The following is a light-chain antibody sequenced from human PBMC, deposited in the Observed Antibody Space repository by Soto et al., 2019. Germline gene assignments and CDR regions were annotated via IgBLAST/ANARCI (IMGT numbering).Light chain of an antibody. Sequence: EIVMTQAQATLSVSPGERATLSCRASQSVSSNLAWYQQKPGHAPRLLIYGASTRATGIPARFSGSGSGREFTLTISSLQSEDFEVYYCQQYNNWPRAFGQGTKLEIK. CDR2: GAS. CDR1: QSVSSN. J-gene: IGKJ2*01. V-gene: IGKV3-15*01. CDR3: QQYNNWPRA.